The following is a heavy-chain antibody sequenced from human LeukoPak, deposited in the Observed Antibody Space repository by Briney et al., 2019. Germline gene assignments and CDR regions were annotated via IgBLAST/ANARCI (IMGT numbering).Heavy chain of an antibody. D-gene: IGHD5-12*01. CDR1: GFTFSSYA. CDR2: ISSNGGST. CDR3: ARAGGYSGYEQEYFDY. J-gene: IGHJ4*02. Sequence: GGSLRLSCAASGFTFSSYAMHRVRQAPGKGLEYVSAISSNGGSTYYANSVKGRFTISRDNSKNTLYLQMGSLRAEDMAVYYCARAGGYSGYEQEYFDYWGQGTLVTVSS. V-gene: IGHV3-64*01.